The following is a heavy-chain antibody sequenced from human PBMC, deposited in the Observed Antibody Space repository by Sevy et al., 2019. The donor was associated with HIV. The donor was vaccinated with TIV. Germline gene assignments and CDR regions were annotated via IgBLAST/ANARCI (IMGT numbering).Heavy chain of an antibody. V-gene: IGHV3-21*01. CDR3: ARDRGVGTSSYGMDV. Sequence: GGSLRLSCAASGFTFSSYSLSSYSMNWVRQAPGKGLEWVSSISSGSSYIFYADSVQGRVTISRDNAKNSLYLQINSLRAVDPAVYYCARDRGVGTSSYGMDVWGQGTTVYVSS. CDR2: ISSGSSYI. CDR1: GFTFSSYSLSSYS. D-gene: IGHD1-26*01. J-gene: IGHJ6*02.